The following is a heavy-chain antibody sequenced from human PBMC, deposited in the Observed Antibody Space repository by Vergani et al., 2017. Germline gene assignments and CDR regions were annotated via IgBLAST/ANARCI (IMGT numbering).Heavy chain of an antibody. CDR2: IYYSGST. Sequence: QLQLQESGPGLVKPSETLSLTCTVSGGSISSSSYYWGWIRQPPGKGLEWIGSIYYSGSTYYNPSLKSRVTISVDTSKNQFSLKLSSVTAADTAVYYCARDGSVAGTGIDYWGQGTLVTVSS. CDR3: ARDGSVAGTGIDY. V-gene: IGHV4-39*07. J-gene: IGHJ4*02. D-gene: IGHD6-19*01. CDR1: GGSISSSSYY.